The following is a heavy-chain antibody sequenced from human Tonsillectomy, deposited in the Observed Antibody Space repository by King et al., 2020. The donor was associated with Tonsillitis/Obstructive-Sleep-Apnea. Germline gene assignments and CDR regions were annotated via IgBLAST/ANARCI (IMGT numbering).Heavy chain of an antibody. CDR2: VSYDGSNK. V-gene: IGHV3-30*04. Sequence: VQLVESGGGVVQPGRSLRLSCAASGFTFSTYAMHWVRQAPGKGLEWVAVVSYDGSNKYYADSVKGRFTISRDNSKNTLYLQMNSLRAEDTAVYYCARDYGYYYDSSGYYSNVGYWGQGTLVTVSS. CDR1: GFTFSTYA. D-gene: IGHD3-22*01. J-gene: IGHJ4*02. CDR3: ARDYGYYYDSSGYYSNVGY.